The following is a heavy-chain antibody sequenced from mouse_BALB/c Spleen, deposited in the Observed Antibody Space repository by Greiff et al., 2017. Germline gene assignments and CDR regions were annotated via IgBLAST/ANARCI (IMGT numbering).Heavy chain of an antibody. CDR1: GFTFSSYA. Sequence: EVQVVESGGGLVKPGGSLKLSCAASGFTFSSYAMSWVRQSPEKRLEWVAEISSGGSYTYYPDTVTGRFTISRDNAKNTLYLEMSSLRSEDTAMYYCARDDCGYAMDYWGQGTSVTVSS. CDR3: ARDDCGYAMDY. CDR2: ISSGGSYT. D-gene: IGHD2-4*01. J-gene: IGHJ4*01. V-gene: IGHV5-9-4*01.